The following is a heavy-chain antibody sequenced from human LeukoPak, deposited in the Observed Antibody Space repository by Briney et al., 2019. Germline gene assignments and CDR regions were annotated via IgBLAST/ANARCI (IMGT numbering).Heavy chain of an antibody. J-gene: IGHJ4*02. V-gene: IGHV3-30*04. CDR1: GFTFSSYA. CDR3: ASSYGDHSDDY. D-gene: IGHD4-17*01. CDR2: ISYDGSNK. Sequence: GGSLRLSCAASGFTFSSYAMHWVRQAPGKGLEWVAVISYDGSNKYYADSVKGRFTIPRDNSKNTLYLQMNSLRAEDTAVYYCASSYGDHSDDYWGQGTLVTVSS.